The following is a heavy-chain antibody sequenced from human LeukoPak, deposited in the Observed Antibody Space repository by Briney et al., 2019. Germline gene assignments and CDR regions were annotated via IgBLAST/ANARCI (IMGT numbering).Heavy chain of an antibody. CDR1: GFTFSSYW. CDR3: ARGTPYYYDSSGASPPLY. V-gene: IGHV3-74*01. D-gene: IGHD3-22*01. J-gene: IGHJ4*02. Sequence: GGSLRLYCAASGFTFSSYWMHWVRQAPGKGLVWVSRINSDGSSTSYADSVKGRFTISRDNAKNTLYLQMNSLRAEDTAVYYCARGTPYYYDSSGASPPLYWGQGTLVTVSS. CDR2: INSDGSST.